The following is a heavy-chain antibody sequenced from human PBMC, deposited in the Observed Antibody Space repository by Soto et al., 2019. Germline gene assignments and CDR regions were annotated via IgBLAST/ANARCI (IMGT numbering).Heavy chain of an antibody. V-gene: IGHV3-30*18. CDR2: ISYNGSNK. CDR1: GFTFSSYG. D-gene: IGHD4-17*01. CDR3: AKVMHDYGDRDAFDI. J-gene: IGHJ3*02. Sequence: QVQLVESGGGVVQPGRSLRLSCAASGFTFSSYGMHWVRQAPGKGLEWVAVISYNGSNKYYADSVKGRFTISRDNSKNTLYLQMNSLRAEDTAVYYCAKVMHDYGDRDAFDIWGQGTMVTVSS.